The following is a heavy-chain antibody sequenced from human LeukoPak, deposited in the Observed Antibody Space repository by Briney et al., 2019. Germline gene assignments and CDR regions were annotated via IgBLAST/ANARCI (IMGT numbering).Heavy chain of an antibody. J-gene: IGHJ4*02. V-gene: IGHV3-7*05. Sequence: GGSLRLSCAASGSTFSNYWMSWVRQAPGKGLEWVANVNQDGSEKYYVDSVKGRFTISRDNAKNSLYLQMNSLRAEDTAVYYCARYTTYDFWSGYYLYWGQGTLVTVSS. CDR1: GSTFSNYW. D-gene: IGHD3-3*01. CDR3: ARYTTYDFWSGYYLY. CDR2: VNQDGSEK.